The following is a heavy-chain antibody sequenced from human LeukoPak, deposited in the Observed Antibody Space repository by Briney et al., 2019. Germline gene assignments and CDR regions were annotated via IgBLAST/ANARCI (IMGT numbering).Heavy chain of an antibody. J-gene: IGHJ4*02. V-gene: IGHV1-69*06. D-gene: IGHD3-10*01. CDR2: IIPIFGTA. CDR3: ARGSWFGEGGVVPTFDY. CDR1: GGTFSRYA. Sequence: SVKVSCKASGGTFSRYAISWVRQAPGQGLEWMGGIIPIFGTANYAQKFQGRVTITADKSTSTAYMELSSLRSEDTAVYYCARGSWFGEGGVVPTFDYWGQGTLVTVSS.